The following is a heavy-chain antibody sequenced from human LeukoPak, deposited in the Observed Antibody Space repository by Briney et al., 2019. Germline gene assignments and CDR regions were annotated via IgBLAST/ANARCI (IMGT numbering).Heavy chain of an antibody. CDR3: ARDHAGDWHFDY. D-gene: IGHD2-21*02. CDR2: IYSGGST. CDR1: GFAVGSNY. J-gene: IGHJ4*02. V-gene: IGHV3-53*01. Sequence: GGSLRLSCAASGFAVGSNYMSWVRQAPGKGLEGVSVIYSGGSTYYADSVKGRFTISRDNSKNTLYLQMNSLRAEDTAVYYCARDHAGDWHFDYWGQGTLVTVSS.